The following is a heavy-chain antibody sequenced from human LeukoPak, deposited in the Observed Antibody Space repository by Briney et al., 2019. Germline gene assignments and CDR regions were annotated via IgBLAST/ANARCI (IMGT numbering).Heavy chain of an antibody. CDR3: ARGHTTINMMVVIFTSANYYLDY. V-gene: IGHV4-39*02. CDR2: IFYSGST. Sequence: SETLSLTCTVSGGSISSSSYYWGWIRQPPGKGLEWIGSIFYSGSTYYNPSLKSRVTISVDTSKNQFSLKLSSVTAADTAVYYCARGHTTINMMVVIFTSANYYLDYWGQGTRVTVSS. D-gene: IGHD3-22*01. CDR1: GGSISSSSYY. J-gene: IGHJ4*02.